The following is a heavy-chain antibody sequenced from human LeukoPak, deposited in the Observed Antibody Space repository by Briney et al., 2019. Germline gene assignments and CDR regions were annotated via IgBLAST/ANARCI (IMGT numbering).Heavy chain of an antibody. Sequence: GASVKVSCKASGYTFTSYGISWVRQAPGQGLEWMGWISAYNGNTNYAQKLQGRVTITTDESTSTAYMELSSLRSEDTAVYYCARGRPGYDSSGYEYFQHWGQGTLVTVSS. D-gene: IGHD3-22*01. J-gene: IGHJ1*01. CDR2: ISAYNGNT. CDR1: GYTFTSYG. CDR3: ARGRPGYDSSGYEYFQH. V-gene: IGHV1-18*01.